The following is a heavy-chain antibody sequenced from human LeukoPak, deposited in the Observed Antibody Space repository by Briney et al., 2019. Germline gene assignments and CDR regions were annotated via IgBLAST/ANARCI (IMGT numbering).Heavy chain of an antibody. CDR1: GFTFSSYW. D-gene: IGHD3-10*01. V-gene: IGHV3-74*01. CDR2: INTDGSST. CDR3: AGGDGSGSYYGY. Sequence: GGSLRLSCAASGFTFSSYWMHWVRQAPGKGLVWVSRINTDGSSTSYADSVKGRFTISRDNAKNSLYLQMNSLRAEDTAVYYCAGGDGSGSYYGYWGQGTLVTVSS. J-gene: IGHJ4*02.